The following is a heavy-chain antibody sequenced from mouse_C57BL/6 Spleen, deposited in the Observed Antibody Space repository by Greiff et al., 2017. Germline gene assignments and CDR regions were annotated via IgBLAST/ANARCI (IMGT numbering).Heavy chain of an antibody. D-gene: IGHD1-1*01. CDR3: ARDLGTVVANWYFDV. CDR2: INYDGSST. J-gene: IGHJ1*03. CDR1: GFTFSDYY. V-gene: IGHV5-16*01. Sequence: EVQLVESEGGLVQPGSSMKLSCTASGFTFSDYYMAWVRQVPEKGLEWVANINYDGSSTYYLDSLKSRFIISRDNAKNILYLQMSSLKSEDTATYYCARDLGTVVANWYFDVWGTGTTVTVSS.